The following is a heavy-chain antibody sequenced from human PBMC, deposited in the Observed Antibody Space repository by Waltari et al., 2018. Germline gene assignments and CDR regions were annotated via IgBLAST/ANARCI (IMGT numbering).Heavy chain of an antibody. CDR1: GVPISSSNW. V-gene: IGHV4-4*02. CDR2: IHPSGTT. Sequence: QVQLQESGPGLVTPSGTLSLTCAVSGVPISSSNWWSWVRQPPGKGLEWLGEIHPSGTTNYNPSLKSRVTISVDNSKNQFSLKLSSVTAADTAVYYCARDRGLRGGYDSWGQGTLVTVSS. J-gene: IGHJ5*02. D-gene: IGHD5-12*01. CDR3: ARDRGLRGGYDS.